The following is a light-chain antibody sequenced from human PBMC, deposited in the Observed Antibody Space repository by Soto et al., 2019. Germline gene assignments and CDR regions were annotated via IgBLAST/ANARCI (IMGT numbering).Light chain of an antibody. CDR3: QSFDSSLSGWV. CDR1: SSNIGAGYD. J-gene: IGLJ3*02. V-gene: IGLV1-40*01. Sequence: QSVLTQTPSVSGAPGQRVTISCTGSSSNIGAGYDVHWYQQLPGTAPKLLVSGDTNRPSGVPDRFSGSKSGTSASLAITGLRAEDEADYYCQSFDSSLSGWVFGGGTKLTV. CDR2: GDT.